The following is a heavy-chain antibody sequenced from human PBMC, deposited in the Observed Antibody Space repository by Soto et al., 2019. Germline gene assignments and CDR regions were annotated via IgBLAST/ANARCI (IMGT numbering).Heavy chain of an antibody. J-gene: IGHJ6*03. CDR1: GFTFSSYA. D-gene: IGHD6-13*01. V-gene: IGHV3-23*01. Sequence: EVQLLESGGGLVQPGGSLRLSCAASGFTFSSYAMSWVRQAPGKGLEWVSAISGSGGSTYYADSVKGRFTISRDNSKNRLYLQMNSLRAEDTAVYYCANGDSSSSSRYYYMDVWGKGTTVTVSS. CDR2: ISGSGGST. CDR3: ANGDSSSSSRYYYMDV.